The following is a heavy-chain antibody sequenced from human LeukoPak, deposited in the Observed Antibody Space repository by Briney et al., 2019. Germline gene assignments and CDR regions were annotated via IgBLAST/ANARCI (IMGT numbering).Heavy chain of an antibody. D-gene: IGHD5-24*01. V-gene: IGHV1-46*01. CDR3: ATVSDGYKVRFDY. J-gene: IGHJ4*02. CDR2: INPSGGST. CDR1: GYTFTSYY. Sequence: ASVKVSCKASGYTFTSYYMHWVRQAPGQGLEWMGIINPSGGSTSYAQKFQGRVTMTEDTSTDTAYMELSSLRSEDTAVYYCATVSDGYKVRFDYWGQGTLVTVSS.